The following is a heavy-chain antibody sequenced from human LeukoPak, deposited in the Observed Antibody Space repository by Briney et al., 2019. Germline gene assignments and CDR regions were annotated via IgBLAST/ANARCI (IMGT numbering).Heavy chain of an antibody. CDR3: AKNLVVPAAPHDY. CDR2: ISGSGGST. V-gene: IGHV3-23*01. Sequence: GGSLRLSCAASGFTVSNAWMSWVRQAPGKGLEWVSAISGSGGSTYYADSVKGRFTISRDNSKNTLYLQMNSLRAEDTAVYYCAKNLVVPAAPHDYWGQGTLVTVSS. J-gene: IGHJ4*02. CDR1: GFTVSNAW. D-gene: IGHD2-2*01.